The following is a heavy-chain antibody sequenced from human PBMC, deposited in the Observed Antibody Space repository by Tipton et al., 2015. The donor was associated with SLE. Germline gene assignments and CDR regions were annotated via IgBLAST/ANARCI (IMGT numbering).Heavy chain of an antibody. D-gene: IGHD2-2*01. CDR3: ARGCSSSTCEPFYFFGMDV. V-gene: IGHV4-34*01. CDR2: VFRGGST. J-gene: IGHJ6*02. CDR1: GDSLSGQH. Sequence: TLSLTCSVYGDSLSGQHWSWIRQPPGKGLEWIGEVFRGGSTNYSPSLESRVTITVDMSKNQFSLRLISVTAADTAVYYCARGCSSSTCEPFYFFGMDVWGQGTTVTVSS.